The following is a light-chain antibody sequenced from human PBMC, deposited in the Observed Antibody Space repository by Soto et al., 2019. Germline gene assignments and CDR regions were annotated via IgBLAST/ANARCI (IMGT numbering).Light chain of an antibody. CDR3: QSYDNSLSGPV. J-gene: IGLJ2*01. Sequence: QSVLTQPPSVSGAPGQRVTISYTGSSSNIGAGFDVHWYQQVPGTAPKLLIYGNNNRPSGVPDRFSGSKSGTSASLAIAGLQAEDEADYYCQSYDNSLSGPVFGGGTKLTVL. CDR2: GNN. V-gene: IGLV1-40*01. CDR1: SSNIGAGFD.